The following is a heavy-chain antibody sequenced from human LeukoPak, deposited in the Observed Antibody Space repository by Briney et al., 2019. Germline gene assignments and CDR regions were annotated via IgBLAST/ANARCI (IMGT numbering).Heavy chain of an antibody. J-gene: IGHJ4*02. Sequence: PGGSLRLSCAVSGITLSNYGMSWVRQAPGKGLEWVAGISGGGGSTNYADSVKGRFTISRDSAKNTLYLQMNRLRAGDTAVYFCAKRGVVIRVILVGFHKEAYYFDSWGQGALVTVSS. V-gene: IGHV3-23*01. CDR1: GITLSNYG. CDR3: AKRGVVIRVILVGFHKEAYYFDS. CDR2: ISGGGGST. D-gene: IGHD3-10*01.